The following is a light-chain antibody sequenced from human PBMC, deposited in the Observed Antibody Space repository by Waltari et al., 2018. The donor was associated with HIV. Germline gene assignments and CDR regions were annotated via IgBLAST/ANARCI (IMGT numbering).Light chain of an antibody. CDR2: DVT. CDR3: CSYAGSESSEV. Sequence: QSALTQPASVSGSPGQSITISCTETSSNIGSYNYVSCYQQHPGKAPKLIVYDVTKRPSGVSNRFSGSKSGNTASLTISGLQAEDEADYHCCSYAGSESSEVFGGGTKLTVL. CDR1: SSNIGSYNY. V-gene: IGLV2-23*02. J-gene: IGLJ2*01.